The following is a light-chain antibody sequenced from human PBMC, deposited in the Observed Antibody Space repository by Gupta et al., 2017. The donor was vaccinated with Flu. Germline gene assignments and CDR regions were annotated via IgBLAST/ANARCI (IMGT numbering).Light chain of an antibody. CDR3: QQYGSSPPMYT. V-gene: IGKV3-20*01. Sequence: LSLSPGERATLSCRASQSVSSSYLAWYQQKPGQAPRLLIYGASSRATGIPDRFSGSGSGTDFTLTISRLEPEDFAVYYCQQYGSSPPMYTFGQGTKLEIK. CDR2: GAS. J-gene: IGKJ2*01. CDR1: QSVSSSY.